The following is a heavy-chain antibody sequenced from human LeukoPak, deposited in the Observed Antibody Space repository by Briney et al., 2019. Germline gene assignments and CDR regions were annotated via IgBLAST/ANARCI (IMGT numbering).Heavy chain of an antibody. D-gene: IGHD6-13*01. CDR3: AKGHSSTWYYFFDY. Sequence: GGSLRLSCVVSGLTFSSYSMSWVRQAPGKGLEWVSTIAGSVSSTYYADSVKGRFTISRDNSKNTLYLQMNSLSAEDTAVYYCAKGHSSTWYYFFDYWGQGTLVTVSS. CDR1: GLTFSSYS. J-gene: IGHJ4*02. CDR2: IAGSVSST. V-gene: IGHV3-23*01.